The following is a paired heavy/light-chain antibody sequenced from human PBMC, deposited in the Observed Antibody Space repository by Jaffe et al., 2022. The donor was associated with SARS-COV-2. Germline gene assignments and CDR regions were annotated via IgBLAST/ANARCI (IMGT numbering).Light chain of an antibody. CDR1: SSDIGGYDF. V-gene: IGLV2-14*03. CDR3: SSYTTRDTVV. CDR2: EVS. J-gene: IGLJ3*02. Sequence: QSALTQPASVSGSPGQSITISCTGTSSDIGGYDFVFWYQQHPGKAPKLMIYEVSNRPSGVPDRFSGSKSGNTASLTISGLQTEDEADYYCSSYTTRDTVVFGGGTTLTVL.
Heavy chain of an antibody. V-gene: IGHV3-23*01. CDR2: INNPGSST. CDR3: AKGGARWTYFDY. CDR1: GFSFNTYA. D-gene: IGHD2-15*01. J-gene: IGHJ4*02. Sequence: EIRLLESGGGLVQPGGSLRLSCAASGFSFNTYAMSWVRQTPGKGLEWVSTINNPGSSTDYADSVKGRFTISRDNSKNTVFLQMNSLRPEDTALYYCAKGGARWTYFDYWGRGTLVTVSS.